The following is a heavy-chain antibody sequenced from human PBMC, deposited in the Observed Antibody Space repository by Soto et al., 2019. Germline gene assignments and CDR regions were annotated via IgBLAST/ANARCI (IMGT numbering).Heavy chain of an antibody. V-gene: IGHV1-18*01. CDR1: GYTFTSYG. D-gene: IGHD4-17*01. J-gene: IGHJ4*02. CDR3: AREQGYGDPDY. CDR2: ISAYNGNT. Sequence: ASVKVSCKPSGYTFTSYGITWVRQAPGQGLEWMGWISAYNGNTNYAQKLQGRVTMTTDTSTSTAYMELRSLRSDDAAVYYCAREQGYGDPDYWGQGTLVTVSS.